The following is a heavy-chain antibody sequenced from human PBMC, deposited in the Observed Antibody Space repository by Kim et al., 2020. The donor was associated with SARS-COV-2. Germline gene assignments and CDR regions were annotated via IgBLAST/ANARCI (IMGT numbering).Heavy chain of an antibody. J-gene: IGHJ4*02. CDR3: AKGPRRVPSFFDS. V-gene: IGHV3-23*01. Sequence: YADSGKDRFSISRDNFKNAVYLQLSSLSAEDTAIYYCAKGPRRVPSFFDSWGQGTLVTVSS. D-gene: IGHD1-26*01.